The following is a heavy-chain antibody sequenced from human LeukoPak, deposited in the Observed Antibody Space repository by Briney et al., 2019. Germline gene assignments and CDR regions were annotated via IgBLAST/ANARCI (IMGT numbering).Heavy chain of an antibody. Sequence: SVKVSCKVSGNTFTDLSMNWVRQPPGKGLEWMGGFDPEDVETIYAQKFQVRVTMTEDTSTAKAYMDLSSLRPDDTAVYYCATDFYRGRQFDYWGQGTLVTVSS. V-gene: IGHV1-24*01. D-gene: IGHD2/OR15-2a*01. CDR1: GNTFTDLS. CDR3: ATDFYRGRQFDY. CDR2: FDPEDVET. J-gene: IGHJ4*02.